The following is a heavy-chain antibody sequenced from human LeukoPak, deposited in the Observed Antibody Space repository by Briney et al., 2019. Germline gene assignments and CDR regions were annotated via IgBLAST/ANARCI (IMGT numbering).Heavy chain of an antibody. J-gene: IGHJ4*02. CDR1: GGSISSYY. D-gene: IGHD3-10*01. CDR2: IYYCGST. CDR3: ARGPYYYGSGSYYNPFHFDY. Sequence: SSETLSLTCTVSGGSISSYYWSWIRQPPGKGLEWLGYIYYCGSTNYNPSLKSRVAISVDTSKNQFSLKLSSVTAADTAVYYCARGPYYYGSGSYYNPFHFDYWGQGTLVTVSS. V-gene: IGHV4-59*01.